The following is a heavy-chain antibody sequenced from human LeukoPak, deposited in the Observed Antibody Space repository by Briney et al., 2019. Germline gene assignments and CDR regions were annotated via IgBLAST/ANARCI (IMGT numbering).Heavy chain of an antibody. D-gene: IGHD6-6*01. CDR1: GFTFSSYW. V-gene: IGHV3-7*01. Sequence: GSLRLSCAASGFTFSSYWMSWVRQAPGKGLEWVANIKQDGSEKYYVDSVKGRFTISRDNAKNSLYLQMNSLRAEDTAVYYCASPWSSSPFDYWGQGTPVTVSS. CDR2: IKQDGSEK. CDR3: ASPWSSSPFDY. J-gene: IGHJ4*02.